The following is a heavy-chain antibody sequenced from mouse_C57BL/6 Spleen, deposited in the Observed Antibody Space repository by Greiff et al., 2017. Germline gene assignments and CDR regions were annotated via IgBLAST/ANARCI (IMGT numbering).Heavy chain of an antibody. J-gene: IGHJ3*01. Sequence: QVQLQQPGAELVMPGASVKLSCKASGYTFTSYWMHWVKQRPGQGLEWIGEIDPSDSYTNYNQKFKGKSTLTVDKSSSTAYMQLSSLTSEDSAVYDCARGYSNYGGFAYWGQGTLVTVSA. D-gene: IGHD2-5*01. CDR3: ARGYSNYGGFAY. CDR2: IDPSDSYT. CDR1: GYTFTSYW. V-gene: IGHV1-69*01.